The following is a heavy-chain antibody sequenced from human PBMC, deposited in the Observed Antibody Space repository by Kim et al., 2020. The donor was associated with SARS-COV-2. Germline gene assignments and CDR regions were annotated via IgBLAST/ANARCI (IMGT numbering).Heavy chain of an antibody. CDR1: GGSFSGYY. D-gene: IGHD3-3*01. V-gene: IGHV4-34*01. CDR3: ARTRVRFLEWLRWFDP. Sequence: SETLSLTCAVYGGSFSGYYWSWIRQPPGKGLEWIGEINHSGSTNYNPSLKSRVTISVDTSKNQFSLKLSSVTAADTAVYYCARTRVRFLEWLRWFDPWGQGTLVTVSS. CDR2: INHSGST. J-gene: IGHJ5*02.